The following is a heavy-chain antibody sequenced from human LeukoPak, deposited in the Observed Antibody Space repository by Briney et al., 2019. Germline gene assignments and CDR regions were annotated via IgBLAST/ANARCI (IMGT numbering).Heavy chain of an antibody. CDR1: GYTFTSYG. Sequence: ASVKVSCKASGYTFTSYGISWVRQAPGQGLEWMGWISAYNGNTNYGQRLQGRVTMTTDTSTSTAYMELRSLRSDDTAVYYCARDRGRRLPTSFDYWGQGTLVTVSS. D-gene: IGHD2-15*01. CDR2: ISAYNGNT. CDR3: ARDRGRRLPTSFDY. J-gene: IGHJ4*02. V-gene: IGHV1-18*01.